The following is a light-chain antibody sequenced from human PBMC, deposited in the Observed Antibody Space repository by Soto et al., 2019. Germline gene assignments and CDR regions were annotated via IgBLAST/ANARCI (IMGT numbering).Light chain of an antibody. V-gene: IGKV3-15*01. CDR3: KKYNKXPWT. CDR1: QSLGSN. Sequence: VVMTQSPATLSVSPGERAVLSCRASQSLGSNLAWYHHKPGQAPRLLLYEASIRATGIPARFSGDGSGTEFTLTISSLQSEDFGIYYFKKYNKXPWTCGPWTKV. CDR2: EAS. J-gene: IGKJ1*01.